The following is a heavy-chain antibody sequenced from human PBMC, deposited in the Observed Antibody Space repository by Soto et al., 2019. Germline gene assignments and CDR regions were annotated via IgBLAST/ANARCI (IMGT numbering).Heavy chain of an antibody. CDR1: GFTFDDYA. V-gene: IGHV3-9*01. CDR2: ISWNSGSI. D-gene: IGHD5-18*01. J-gene: IGHJ3*02. Sequence: EVQLVESGGGLVQPGRSLRLSCAASGFTFDDYAMHWVRQAPGKGLEWVSGISWNSGSIGYADSVKGRFTISRDNAKNSLYLQMNSLRAEDTALYYCAKDIPSTAMVLWYAFDIWGQGTMVTVSS. CDR3: AKDIPSTAMVLWYAFDI.